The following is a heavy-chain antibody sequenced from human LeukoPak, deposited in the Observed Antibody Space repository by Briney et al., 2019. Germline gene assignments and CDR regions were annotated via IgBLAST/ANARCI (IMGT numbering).Heavy chain of an antibody. CDR3: ARGGDIVVVVAATHRFDP. CDR2: INHSGST. J-gene: IGHJ5*02. D-gene: IGHD2-15*01. Sequence: PSETLSLTCAVYGGSFSGYYWSWIRQPPGKGLEWIGEINHSGSTNYSPSLKSRVTISVDTSKNQFSLKLSSVTAADTAVYYCARGGDIVVVVAATHRFDPWGQGTLVTVSS. CDR1: GGSFSGYY. V-gene: IGHV4-34*01.